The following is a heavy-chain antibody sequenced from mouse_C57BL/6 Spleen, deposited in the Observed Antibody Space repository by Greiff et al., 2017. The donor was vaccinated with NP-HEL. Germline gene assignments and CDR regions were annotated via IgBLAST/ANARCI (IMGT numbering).Heavy chain of an antibody. Sequence: QVQLQQPGAELVKPGASVKLSCKASGYTFTSYWMQWVKQRPGQGLEWIGEIDPSDSYTNYNQKFKGKATLTVDTSSSTAYMQLSSLTSEDSAVYYCARRESLLNAMDYWGQGTSVTVSS. D-gene: IGHD5-2*01. V-gene: IGHV1-50*01. CDR1: GYTFTSYW. J-gene: IGHJ4*01. CDR2: IDPSDSYT. CDR3: ARRESLLNAMDY.